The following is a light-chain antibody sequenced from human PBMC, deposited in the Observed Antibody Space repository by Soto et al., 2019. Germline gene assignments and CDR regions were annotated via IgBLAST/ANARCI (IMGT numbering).Light chain of an antibody. CDR2: KAS. V-gene: IGKV1-5*03. CDR3: QHYNSYSEA. J-gene: IGKJ1*01. CDR1: QTISSW. Sequence: DIQMTESPSTLSRSVGVRAPIPCPASQTISSWLAWYQQKQGKAPKXXSYKASTLKSGVPSRFSGSGSGTEFTLTISSLQPDDFATYYCQHYNSYSEAFGQGTKVDI.